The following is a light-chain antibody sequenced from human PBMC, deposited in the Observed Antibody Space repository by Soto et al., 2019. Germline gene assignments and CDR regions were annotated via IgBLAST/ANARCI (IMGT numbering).Light chain of an antibody. CDR3: QQANSFPLT. Sequence: DIQVTQSPSSVSASVGDRVTITCRASHDIKNWLAWYQQKPGKAPKLLIYTTSNLQSGVPSRFSGSGSGTDFTLTISSLQPEDFATYYCQQANSFPLTFGGGTKVEIK. J-gene: IGKJ4*01. CDR1: HDIKNW. CDR2: TTS. V-gene: IGKV1D-12*01.